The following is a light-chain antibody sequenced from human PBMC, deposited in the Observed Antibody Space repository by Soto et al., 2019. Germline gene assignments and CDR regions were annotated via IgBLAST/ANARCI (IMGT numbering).Light chain of an antibody. CDR3: QQFGNSPQT. CDR2: AAS. Sequence: EIVLTQSPGTLSLSAGERATLSCRASQSVSSSYFAWYQQKPGQAPRLLIYAASSRATGIPDRFSGSGSGTDFTLTINRLEPEDFAVYYCQQFGNSPQTFGQGTKVEIK. CDR1: QSVSSSY. J-gene: IGKJ1*01. V-gene: IGKV3-20*01.